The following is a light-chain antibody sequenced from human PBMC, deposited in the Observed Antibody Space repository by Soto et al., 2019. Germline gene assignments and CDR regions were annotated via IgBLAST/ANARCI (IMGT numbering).Light chain of an antibody. CDR3: LQYNGYPFT. J-gene: IGKJ3*01. Sequence: DIQMTQSPSAMSASVGDRVTITCRASQVISNYLAWFQQIPGRVPRRLIYGASTLQSGVPSRFSGSGSGTEFTLTISSLQPEDFATYYCLQYNGYPFTFGPGTKVDIK. CDR2: GAS. CDR1: QVISNY. V-gene: IGKV1-17*03.